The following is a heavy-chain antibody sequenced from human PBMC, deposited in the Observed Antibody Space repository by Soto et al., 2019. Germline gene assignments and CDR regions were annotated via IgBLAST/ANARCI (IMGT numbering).Heavy chain of an antibody. CDR3: ARGEGYCSGGSCYSFYYYYGMDV. D-gene: IGHD2-15*01. J-gene: IGHJ6*02. CDR1: GFTFSSYS. CDR2: ISSSSSYI. V-gene: IGHV3-21*01. Sequence: PGGSLRLSCAASGFTFSSYSMNWVRQAPGKGLEWVSSISSSSSYIYYADSVKGRFTISRDNAKNSLYLQMNSLRAEDTAVYYCARGEGYCSGGSCYSFYYYYGMDVWGQGTTVTVSS.